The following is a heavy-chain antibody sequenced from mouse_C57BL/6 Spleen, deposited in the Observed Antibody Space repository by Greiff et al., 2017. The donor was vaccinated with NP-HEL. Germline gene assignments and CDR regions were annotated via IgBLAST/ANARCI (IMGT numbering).Heavy chain of an antibody. V-gene: IGHV1-42*01. D-gene: IGHD2-1*01. J-gene: IGHJ1*03. Sequence: VHVKQSGPELVKPGASVKISCKASGYSFTGYYMNWVKQSPEKSLEWIGEINPSTGGTTYNQKFKAKATLTVDKSSSTAYMQLKSLTSEDSAVYYCARIYYGNYWYFDVWGTGTTVTVSS. CDR1: GYSFTGYY. CDR3: ARIYYGNYWYFDV. CDR2: INPSTGGT.